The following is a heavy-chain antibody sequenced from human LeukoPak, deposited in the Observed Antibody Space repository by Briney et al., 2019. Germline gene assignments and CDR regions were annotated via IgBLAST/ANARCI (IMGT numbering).Heavy chain of an antibody. CDR3: AREGYDFWSGYWLNWFDP. D-gene: IGHD3-3*01. Sequence: SETLSLTCTVSGYSISSGYYWGWIRQPPGKGLEWIGSIYHSGSTYYNPSLKSRVTISVDTSKNQFSLKLSSVTAADTAVYYCAREGYDFWSGYWLNWFDPWGQGTLVTVSS. J-gene: IGHJ5*02. CDR2: IYHSGST. CDR1: GYSISSGYY. V-gene: IGHV4-38-2*02.